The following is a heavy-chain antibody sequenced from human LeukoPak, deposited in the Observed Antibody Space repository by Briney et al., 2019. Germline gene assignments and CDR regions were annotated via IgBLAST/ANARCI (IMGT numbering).Heavy chain of an antibody. CDR1: GGTFSSYA. D-gene: IGHD3-22*01. CDR2: INPNGGGP. V-gene: IGHV1-8*02. CDR3: ARHSRLDL. J-gene: IGHJ2*01. Sequence: ASVKVSCKASGGTFSSYAISWVRQAPGQGLEWMGWINPNGGGPKYAQKFQGRVTMTRNTSISTAYMELSSLRSEDTAVYYCARHSRLDLWGRGTLVTVSS.